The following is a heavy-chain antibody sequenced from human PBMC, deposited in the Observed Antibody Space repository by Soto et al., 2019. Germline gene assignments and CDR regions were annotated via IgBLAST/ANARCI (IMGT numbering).Heavy chain of an antibody. CDR1: GGSISSSSYY. CDR3: ARSSTGGYYDFWSGSNWFDP. J-gene: IGHJ5*02. Sequence: ASETLSLTCTVCGGSISSSSYYWGWIRPPPGKGLEWIGSIYYSGSTYYNPSLKSRVTISVDTSKNQFSLKLSSVTAADTAVYYCARSSTGGYYDFWSGSNWFDPWGQGTLVTVSS. D-gene: IGHD3-3*01. V-gene: IGHV4-39*01. CDR2: IYYSGST.